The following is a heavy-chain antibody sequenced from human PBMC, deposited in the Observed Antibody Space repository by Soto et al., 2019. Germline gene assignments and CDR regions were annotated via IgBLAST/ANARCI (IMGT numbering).Heavy chain of an antibody. V-gene: IGHV3-23*01. J-gene: IGHJ6*02. D-gene: IGHD3-10*01. CDR3: AKSPLWFGDNYYYGIDV. CDR2: ISGSGGST. Sequence: GGSLRLSCAASGFTFSSYAMSWVRQAPGKGLEWVSAISGSGGSTYYADSVKGRFTISRDNSKNTLYLQMNSLRAEDTAVYYCAKSPLWFGDNYYYGIDVWGQGTTVTVSS. CDR1: GFTFSSYA.